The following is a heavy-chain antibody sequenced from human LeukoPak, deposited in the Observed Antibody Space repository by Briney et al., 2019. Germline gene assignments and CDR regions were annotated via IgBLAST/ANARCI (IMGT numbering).Heavy chain of an antibody. CDR2: VQPGDSNT. D-gene: IGHD1/OR15-1a*01. Sequence: GESLKISCKASGYSFTTYWIGWVRQMPGKGLEWMGIVQPGDSNTKYSPSFQGQVTISADKSTNTAYLQWTSLKASDTAIYYCARQSSSWHNFDPWGQGTLVTVSS. CDR1: GYSFTTYW. CDR3: ARQSSSWHNFDP. J-gene: IGHJ5*02. V-gene: IGHV5-51*01.